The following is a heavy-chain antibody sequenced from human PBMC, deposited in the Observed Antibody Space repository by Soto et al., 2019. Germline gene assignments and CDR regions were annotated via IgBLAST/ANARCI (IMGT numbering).Heavy chain of an antibody. D-gene: IGHD1-26*01. CDR3: ARFHPFGGNSSPNAFDI. J-gene: IGHJ3*02. Sequence: QVQLQEPGPGLVKPSETLSLTCTVSGGSISNYYWNWIRQPAGKGLEWIGRIYSSGTTIYNPTLESRVTMSLDTSKNQFSLKLSSVTAADPAVYICARFHPFGGNSSPNAFDIWGQGTIVTVSS. CDR1: GGSISNYY. V-gene: IGHV4-4*07. CDR2: IYSSGTT.